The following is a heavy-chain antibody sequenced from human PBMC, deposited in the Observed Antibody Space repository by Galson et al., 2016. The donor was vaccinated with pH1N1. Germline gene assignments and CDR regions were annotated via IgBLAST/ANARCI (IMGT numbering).Heavy chain of an antibody. J-gene: IGHJ6*03. CDR1: GYGFPTSW. D-gene: IGHD5-12*01. CDR3: ARHVALAPPVDYYYIAV. V-gene: IGHV5-51*01. Sequence: QSGAEVKKPGESLKISCKGSGYGFPTSWIGWARQMPGKGLEWMGSIYLDDSDTRYSPSFQGQVTISADKSIRTTYLQWSSLKASDTAIYYCARHVALAPPVDYYYIAVWGKGTTVIVSS. CDR2: IYLDDSDT.